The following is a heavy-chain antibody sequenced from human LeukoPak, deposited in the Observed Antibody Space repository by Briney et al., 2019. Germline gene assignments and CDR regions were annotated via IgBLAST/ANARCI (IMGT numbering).Heavy chain of an antibody. V-gene: IGHV3-30-3*01. J-gene: IGHJ6*02. Sequence: PGGSLRLSCAASGFTFSSYAMHWVRQAPGKGLEWVAVISYDGSNKYYADSVKGRFTISRDNSKNTLYPQMNSLRAEDTAVYYCARGGYCSSTSCHGLDYYYGMDVWGQGTTVTVSS. CDR3: ARGGYCSSTSCHGLDYYYGMDV. D-gene: IGHD2-2*01. CDR2: ISYDGSNK. CDR1: GFTFSSYA.